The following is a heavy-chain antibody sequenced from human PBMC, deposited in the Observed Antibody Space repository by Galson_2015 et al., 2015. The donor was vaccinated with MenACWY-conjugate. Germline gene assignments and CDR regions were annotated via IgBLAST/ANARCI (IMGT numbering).Heavy chain of an antibody. CDR2: IYYSGST. Sequence: ETLSLTCTVSGGSISSYYWSWIRQPPGKGLEWIGYIYYSGSTNYNPSLKSRVTISVDTSKNQFSLKLSSVTAADTAVYYCAAGIRDGYNFDYWGQGTLVTVSS. J-gene: IGHJ4*02. D-gene: IGHD5-24*01. CDR3: AAGIRDGYNFDY. V-gene: IGHV4-59*08. CDR1: GGSISSYY.